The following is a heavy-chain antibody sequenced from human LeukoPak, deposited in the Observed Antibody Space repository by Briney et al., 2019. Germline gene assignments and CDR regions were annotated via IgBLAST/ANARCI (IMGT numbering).Heavy chain of an antibody. J-gene: IGHJ5*02. Sequence: ASVKVSCKASGYTFTSYYMHWVRQAPGQGLEWMGIINPRGGSTSYAQKFQGRVTMTRDTSTSTVYMELSSLRSEDTAVYYCARDYYGSGTPYSGMLFDPWGQGTLVTVSS. V-gene: IGHV1-46*01. CDR3: ARDYYGSGTPYSGMLFDP. D-gene: IGHD3-10*01. CDR2: INPRGGST. CDR1: GYTFTSYY.